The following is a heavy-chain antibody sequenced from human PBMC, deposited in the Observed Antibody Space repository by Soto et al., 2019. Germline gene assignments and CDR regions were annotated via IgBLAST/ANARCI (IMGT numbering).Heavy chain of an antibody. CDR2: ISYDGSNK. D-gene: IGHD6-19*01. CDR3: AKALAAVEGNLQPNFLQGMDV. J-gene: IGHJ6*02. Sequence: QVQLVESGGGVVQPGRSLRLSCAASGFTFSSYGMHWVRQAPGKGLEWVAVISYDGSNKYYADSVKGRFTISRDNSKNTLYLQMNSLRAEDKAVYYCAKALAAVEGNLQPNFLQGMDVWGQGTTVTVSS. CDR1: GFTFSSYG. V-gene: IGHV3-30*18.